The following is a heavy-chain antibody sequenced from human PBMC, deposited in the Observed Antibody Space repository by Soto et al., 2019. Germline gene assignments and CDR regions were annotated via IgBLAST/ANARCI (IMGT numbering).Heavy chain of an antibody. CDR2: IKEDGSEK. J-gene: IGHJ4*02. Sequence: GGSLRLSFAACGFTFSNYWRTCVRQAPGKGLVWVANIKEDGSEKHYVDSVKGRFTISRENAKNSLYLQMNSLRVEDTAVYFCSRDVVVGAKALNYWGQGDLVTVSS. V-gene: IGHV3-7*01. CDR3: SRDVVVGAKALNY. D-gene: IGHD2-15*01. CDR1: GFTFSNYW.